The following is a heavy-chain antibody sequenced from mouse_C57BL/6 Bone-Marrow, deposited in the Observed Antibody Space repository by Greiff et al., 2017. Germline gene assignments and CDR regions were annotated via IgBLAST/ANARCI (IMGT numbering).Heavy chain of an antibody. CDR2: INPSNGGT. D-gene: IGHD1-1*01. CDR3: ARTHYYGSSYYYAMDY. V-gene: IGHV1-53*01. J-gene: IGHJ4*01. Sequence: VQLQQSGTELVKPGASVKLSCKASGYTFTSYWIHWVKQRPGQGLEWIGNINPSNGGTNYNEKFKSKATLTVDKSSSTAYMQLSSLTSEDSAVYYCARTHYYGSSYYYAMDYWGQGTSVTVSS. CDR1: GYTFTSYW.